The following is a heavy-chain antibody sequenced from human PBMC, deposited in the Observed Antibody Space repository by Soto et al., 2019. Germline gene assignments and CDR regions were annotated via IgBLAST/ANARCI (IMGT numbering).Heavy chain of an antibody. V-gene: IGHV4-38-2*02. CDR3: AREDQVEMATITRFDY. CDR1: GYSISSGYY. Sequence: SETLSLTCAVSGYSISSGYYWGWIRQPPGKGLEWIGSIYHSGSTYYNPSLKSRVTISVDTSKNQFSLKLSSVTAADTAVYYCAREDQVEMATITRFDYWGQGTLVTRLL. CDR2: IYHSGST. J-gene: IGHJ4*02. D-gene: IGHD4-4*01.